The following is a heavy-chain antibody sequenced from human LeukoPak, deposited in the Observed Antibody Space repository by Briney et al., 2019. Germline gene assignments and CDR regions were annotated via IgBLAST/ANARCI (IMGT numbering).Heavy chain of an antibody. V-gene: IGHV1-24*01. Sequence: GASVKVSCKVSGYTLTELSMHWVRQAPGKGLEWMGGFDPEDGETIYAQKFQGRVTMTEDTSTDTAYMELSSLRSEDTAVYYCATGRLAVAPKKLDYWGQGTLVTVSS. CDR2: FDPEDGET. CDR3: ATGRLAVAPKKLDY. D-gene: IGHD6-19*01. CDR1: GYTLTELS. J-gene: IGHJ4*02.